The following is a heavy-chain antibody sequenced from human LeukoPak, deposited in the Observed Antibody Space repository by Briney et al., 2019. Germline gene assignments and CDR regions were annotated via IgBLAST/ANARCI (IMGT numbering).Heavy chain of an antibody. CDR2: IDHSGST. Sequence: PSETLSLTCTVSGGSFSRYFWTWIRQTPGKGLEWIGYIDHSGSTNYSPSLKSRVTISVDTSKNQFSLKLSSVTAADTAVYYCASLYYYDSSGYSDWGQGTLVTVSS. J-gene: IGHJ4*02. V-gene: IGHV4-59*08. CDR3: ASLYYYDSSGYSD. CDR1: GGSFSRYF. D-gene: IGHD3-22*01.